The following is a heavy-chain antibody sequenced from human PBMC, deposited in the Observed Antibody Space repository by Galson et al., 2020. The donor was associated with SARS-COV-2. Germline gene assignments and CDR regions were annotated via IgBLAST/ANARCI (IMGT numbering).Heavy chain of an antibody. J-gene: IGHJ1*01. D-gene: IGHD3-3*01. CDR1: GGTFSSYT. Sequence: SVKVSCKASGGTFSSYTINWVRQAPGQGLEWMGGIIPILGKANYAQRFQGRVTITADKSTSTAYLELSSLRSEDTAVYYCAGGRITIFGVITPEYFQHWGQGTLVTVSS. V-gene: IGHV1-69*10. CDR2: IIPILGKA. CDR3: AGGRITIFGVITPEYFQH.